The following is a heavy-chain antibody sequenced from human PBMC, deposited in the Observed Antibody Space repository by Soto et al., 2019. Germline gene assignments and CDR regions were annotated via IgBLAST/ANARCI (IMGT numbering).Heavy chain of an antibody. J-gene: IGHJ4*02. D-gene: IGHD1-26*01. V-gene: IGHV2-5*02. Sequence: QITLKESGPALVKPTQTLTLTCTFSGFSLTTSGVGVGSIRQPPGKALEWLAMIYWDDDKRYSPSLENRLTITKDTSKNQVVLTMTNMDPVDTATYYCALRAPPIVGVTLFHSWGQGTLVTVSS. CDR1: GFSLTTSGVG. CDR3: ALRAPPIVGVTLFHS. CDR2: IYWDDDK.